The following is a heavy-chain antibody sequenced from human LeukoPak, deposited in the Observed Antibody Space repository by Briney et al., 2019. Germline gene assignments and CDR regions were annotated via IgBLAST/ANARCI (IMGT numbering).Heavy chain of an antibody. Sequence: GGSLRLSCAASGFTFSSYWMSWVRQAPGKGLEWVVNTKQDGSEKNYVDSGKGRFTISRDNAKNSLYLQMNSLRAEDTAMYYCARVYGDYFDYWGQGTLVTVSS. CDR2: TKQDGSEK. CDR1: GFTFSSYW. V-gene: IGHV3-7*01. CDR3: ARVYGDYFDY. D-gene: IGHD4-17*01. J-gene: IGHJ4*02.